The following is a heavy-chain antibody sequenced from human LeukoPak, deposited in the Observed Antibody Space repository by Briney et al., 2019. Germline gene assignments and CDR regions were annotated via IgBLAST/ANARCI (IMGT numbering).Heavy chain of an antibody. D-gene: IGHD3-10*01. Sequence: GGSLRLSCTASGFTFNNHYMTSVRQAPGKGLEWVANIKQDGSETFYLDSVKGRFTISRDSAKNSLYLQMNDVRAEDTAVYFCARDRFGGSCYESWGQGTLVTVTS. CDR3: ARDRFGGSCYES. CDR1: GFTFNNHY. J-gene: IGHJ5*02. V-gene: IGHV3-7*04. CDR2: IKQDGSET.